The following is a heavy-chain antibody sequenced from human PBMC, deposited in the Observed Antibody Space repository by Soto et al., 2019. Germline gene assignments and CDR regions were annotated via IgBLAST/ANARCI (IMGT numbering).Heavy chain of an antibody. D-gene: IGHD2-21*02. Sequence: TLSLTCAVSGGSISSGGYAWAWIRQPPGKGLEWVGYIYQSGSTYYNPSLKSRVTIAADRSKNQFSLNLASVTAADTAVYYCARSYSGGDAYFDYWGQGTVVTVSS. CDR2: IYQSGST. CDR1: GGSISSGGYA. J-gene: IGHJ4*02. V-gene: IGHV4-30-2*01. CDR3: ARSYSGGDAYFDY.